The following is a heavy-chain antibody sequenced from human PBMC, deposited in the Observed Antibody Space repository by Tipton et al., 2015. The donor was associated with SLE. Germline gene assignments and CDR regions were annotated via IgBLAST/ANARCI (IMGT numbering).Heavy chain of an antibody. CDR2: IYHSGST. D-gene: IGHD3-9*01. Sequence: LRLSCAVSGYSITSGYYWGWIRQPPGKGLEWIGSIYHSGSTYYNPSLKSRVTISVDTSKNQFSLKLSSVTAADTAVYYCASGQVADDWLPYFDYWGQGTLVTVSS. CDR1: GYSITSGYY. J-gene: IGHJ4*02. CDR3: ASGQVADDWLPYFDY. V-gene: IGHV4-38-2*01.